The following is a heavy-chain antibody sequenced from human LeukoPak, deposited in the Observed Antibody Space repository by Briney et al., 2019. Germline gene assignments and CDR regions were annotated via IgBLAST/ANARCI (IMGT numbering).Heavy chain of an antibody. J-gene: IGHJ4*02. Sequence: PGRSLRLSCAASGLTFSSYAMHWVRQAPGKGLEWVAVISYDGSNKYYADSVKGRFTISRDNSKNTLYLQMNSLRAEDTAVYYCVPMNYDSSGFDYWGQGTLVTVSS. V-gene: IGHV3-30-3*01. CDR3: VPMNYDSSGFDY. CDR2: ISYDGSNK. CDR1: GLTFSSYA. D-gene: IGHD3-22*01.